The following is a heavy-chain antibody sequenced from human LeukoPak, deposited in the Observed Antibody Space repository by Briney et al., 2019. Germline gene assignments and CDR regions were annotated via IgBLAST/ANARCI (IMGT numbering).Heavy chain of an antibody. CDR3: ARRRLGPAASGNYYYYYMDV. J-gene: IGHJ6*03. Sequence: ASVKVSCMASGYTFIGYYMHWVRQAPGQGVEWMGLINPNSGGTNYSQKFQGRGTMTRDTAISTAYMELNRLRSDDADVYYCARRRLGPAASGNYYYYYMDVWGKGTTVTVSS. D-gene: IGHD2-2*01. V-gene: IGHV1-2*02. CDR2: INPNSGGT. CDR1: GYTFIGYY.